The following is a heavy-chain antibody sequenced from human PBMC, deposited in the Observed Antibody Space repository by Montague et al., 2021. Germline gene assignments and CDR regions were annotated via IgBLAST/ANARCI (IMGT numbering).Heavy chain of an antibody. J-gene: IGHJ4*02. CDR1: GGSFSGYF. Sequence: SETLSLTCSVSGGSFSGYFWTWIRQPPGKGLEWIGEIAHTGNSDYKPSLKSRVTMSVDMSRSQFSLSLRSVTAADTAVYYCTRGEVAVTGIDYWGQGALVTVSS. CDR2: IAHTGNS. CDR3: TRGEVAVTGIDY. D-gene: IGHD6-19*01. V-gene: IGHV4-34*01.